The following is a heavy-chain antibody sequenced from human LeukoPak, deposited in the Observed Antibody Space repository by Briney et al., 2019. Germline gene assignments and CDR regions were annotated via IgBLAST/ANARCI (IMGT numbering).Heavy chain of an antibody. D-gene: IGHD1-26*01. V-gene: IGHV3-23*01. CDR1: GFTFSSYA. CDR2: ISGSGGST. J-gene: IGHJ6*03. Sequence: AGGSLRLSCAASGFTFSSYAMSWVRQAPGKGLEWVSAISGSGGSTYYADSVKGRFTISRDNSKNTLYLQMNSLRAEDTAVYYCAKDVGGSYSGYYYYYMDVWGKGTTVTVSS. CDR3: AKDVGGSYSGYYYYYMDV.